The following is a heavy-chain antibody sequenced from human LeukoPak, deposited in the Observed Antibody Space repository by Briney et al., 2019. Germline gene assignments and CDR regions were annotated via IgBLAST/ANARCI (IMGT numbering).Heavy chain of an antibody. D-gene: IGHD3-3*01. J-gene: IGHJ4*02. Sequence: PSETLSLTCTVSGGSIGNYYWRWIRQPPGKGLEWIGHIYYSGSTNYNPSLESRVTISVDTSKNQISLKLTSVTAADTAVYYCARNGDFWSGETDYWGQGTLVTVSS. CDR2: IYYSGST. CDR3: ARNGDFWSGETDY. CDR1: GGSIGNYY. V-gene: IGHV4-59*01.